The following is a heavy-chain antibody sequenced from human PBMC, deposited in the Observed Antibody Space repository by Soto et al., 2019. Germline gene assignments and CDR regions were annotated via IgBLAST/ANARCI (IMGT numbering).Heavy chain of an antibody. D-gene: IGHD2-15*01. J-gene: IGHJ4*02. Sequence: QVQLQESGPGLVKPSQTLSLTCTVSGGSISSGGYYWIWIRQHPGKGLEWIGYIYYSGSTYYNRTLKRRITIYVDTSNNQFSLKLSSVTAADTAVYYCARADCSGGSCSNFDYWGQGTLVTVSS. CDR2: IYYSGST. CDR1: GGSISSGGYY. CDR3: ARADCSGGSCSNFDY. V-gene: IGHV4-31*03.